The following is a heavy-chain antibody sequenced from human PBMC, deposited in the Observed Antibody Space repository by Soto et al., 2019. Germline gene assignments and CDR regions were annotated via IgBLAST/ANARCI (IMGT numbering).Heavy chain of an antibody. D-gene: IGHD1-26*01. J-gene: IGHJ4*02. CDR2: ASAYNRNT. Sequence: QVRLVQSGAEVKRPGASMRVSCKASGYTFTNYGITWVRQVPGQGLEWMGWASAYNRNTNYAQKFEDRVIMTTDTSTGTAHMELRSLRYDDTALYFCARERQWEPLLYWGQGTLVTVSS. CDR3: ARERQWEPLLY. CDR1: GYTFTNYG. V-gene: IGHV1-18*01.